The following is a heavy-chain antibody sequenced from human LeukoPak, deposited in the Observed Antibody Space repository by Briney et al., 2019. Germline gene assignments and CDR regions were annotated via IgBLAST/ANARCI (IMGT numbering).Heavy chain of an antibody. V-gene: IGHV3-23*01. Sequence: HSGRSLRLSCAASGFTFRNYAISWVSQDPGKGLEWDSGISAGGTNTYYADSMKGRFTLSRDNYKTTLFVQMNSLRAEDTAVYFCARNSLGYCSGANCYSSWYFDLWGRGNLVTVSS. D-gene: IGHD2-15*01. CDR1: GFTFRNYA. CDR3: ARNSLGYCSGANCYSSWYFDL. J-gene: IGHJ2*01. CDR2: ISAGGTNT.